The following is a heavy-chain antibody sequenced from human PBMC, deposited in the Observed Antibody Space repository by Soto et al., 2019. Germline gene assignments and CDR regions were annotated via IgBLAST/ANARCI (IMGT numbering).Heavy chain of an antibody. V-gene: IGHV5-10-1*01. CDR1: GYSFTSYW. Sequence: GESLKISCKGSGYSFTSYWISWVRQMPGKGLEWMGRIDPSDSYTNYSPSFQGHVTISADKSISTAYLQWSSLKASDTAMYYCARQEGQQWLVLGWFDPWGQGTLVTVS. J-gene: IGHJ5*02. CDR2: IDPSDSYT. D-gene: IGHD6-19*01. CDR3: ARQEGQQWLVLGWFDP.